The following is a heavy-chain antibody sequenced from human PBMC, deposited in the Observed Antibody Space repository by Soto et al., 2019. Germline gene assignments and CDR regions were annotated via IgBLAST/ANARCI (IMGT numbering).Heavy chain of an antibody. CDR3: EKELLRFLEWPFSYGIDV. J-gene: IGHJ6*02. V-gene: IGHV3-43*01. D-gene: IGHD3-3*01. CDR2: ISWNGGHT. Sequence: PGWSLRLSCVASGFTFGDYTMHWVRQAPGKGLEWVSLISWNGGHTYYADSMKGRFTISRDNSKSSLYLQMNSLRTEDTALYYCEKELLRFLEWPFSYGIDVWGQGTTGNGSS. CDR1: GFTFGDYT.